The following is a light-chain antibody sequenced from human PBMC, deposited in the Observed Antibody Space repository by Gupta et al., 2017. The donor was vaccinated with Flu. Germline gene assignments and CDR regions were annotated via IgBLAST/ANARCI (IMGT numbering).Light chain of an antibody. V-gene: IGKV1-17*01. CDR1: QDIRDD. J-gene: IGKJ3*01. CDR3: RQHNSYPFT. Sequence: DIQMTQSPSPLSASVGDRVTITCRASQDIRDDLGWYQQKPGKAPRRLIYSASGVQSEVPSRFSGSGYGTDFTLTISGLQPDDFATYYCRQHNSYPFTFGHGTKV. CDR2: SAS.